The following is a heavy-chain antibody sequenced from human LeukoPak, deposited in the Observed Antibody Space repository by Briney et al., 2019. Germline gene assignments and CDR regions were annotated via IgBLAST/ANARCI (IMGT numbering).Heavy chain of an antibody. CDR3: ARGGRWLPNNYYYYYMDV. V-gene: IGHV1-8*01. D-gene: IGHD5-24*01. CDR2: MNPNSGNT. CDR1: GYTFTSYE. J-gene: IGHJ6*03. Sequence: ASVTVSCKASGYTFTSYEINWVRQATGQGLEWMGWMNPNSGNTGYAQKFQGRVTMTTNTSISTAYMELSSLRSEDTAVYYCARGGRWLPNNYYYYYMDVWGKGTTVTISS.